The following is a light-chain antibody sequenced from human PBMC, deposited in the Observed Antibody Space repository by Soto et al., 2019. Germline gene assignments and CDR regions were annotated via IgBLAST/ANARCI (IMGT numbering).Light chain of an antibody. V-gene: IGKV3-15*01. J-gene: IGKJ1*01. CDR1: QSVSSN. CDR3: QQYNNWLTWT. Sequence: EIVMTQSPATLSVSPGERATLSCRASQSVSSNLAWYQQKPGQAPRLLIYGASTRATGIPARFSGSGSGTEFTLTISSLQSEDFAVYYCQQYNNWLTWTFGQ. CDR2: GAS.